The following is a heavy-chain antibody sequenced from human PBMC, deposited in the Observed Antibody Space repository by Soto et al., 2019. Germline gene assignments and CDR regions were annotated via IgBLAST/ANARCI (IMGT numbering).Heavy chain of an antibody. CDR2: INHSGST. D-gene: IGHD2-2*01. J-gene: IGHJ6*02. V-gene: IGHV4-34*01. CDR1: GGSFNDYY. CDR3: ARNQLLLSDGARYGMDV. Sequence: QVQLQQWGAGLLKPSETLSLTCAVYGGSFNDYYWTWIRQPPRKGLEWIGEINHSGSTKYNPSLKSRVTISADTSKNQFSLKLTSVTAADTAVYYCARNQLLLSDGARYGMDVWGQGTTVTVSS.